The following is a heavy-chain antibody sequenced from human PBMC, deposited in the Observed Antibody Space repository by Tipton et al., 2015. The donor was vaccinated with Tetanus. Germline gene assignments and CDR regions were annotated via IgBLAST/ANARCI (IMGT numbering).Heavy chain of an antibody. D-gene: IGHD6-19*01. CDR2: IYYSGST. Sequence: TLSLTCTVSGGSISSYYWSWIRQPPGKGLEWIGYIYYSGSTNYNPSLKSRVTISVDTSKNQFSLKLSSVTAADTAVYFCARLVKQWLVPEDYWGQGTLVTVSS. V-gene: IGHV4-59*01. CDR1: GGSISSYY. J-gene: IGHJ4*02. CDR3: ARLVKQWLVPEDY.